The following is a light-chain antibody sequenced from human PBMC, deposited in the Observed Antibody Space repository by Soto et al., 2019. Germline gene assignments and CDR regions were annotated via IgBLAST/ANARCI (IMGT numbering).Light chain of an antibody. Sequence: QSALTQPASVSGSPGHSITLSCTGTSSDVGHYNYVSWYQQHPGKVPKVVIYDVSNRPSGVSNRFSGSKSGNTASLTISGLQPEDEADYYCRSYTPASTVILGGGTKVTVL. CDR2: DVS. V-gene: IGLV2-14*01. CDR1: SSDVGHYNY. J-gene: IGLJ2*01. CDR3: RSYTPASTVI.